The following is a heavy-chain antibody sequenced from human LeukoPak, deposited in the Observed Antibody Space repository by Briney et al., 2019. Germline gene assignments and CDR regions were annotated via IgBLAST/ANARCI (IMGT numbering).Heavy chain of an antibody. Sequence: PGGSLRLSCAASGFTVSSNYMSWVRQAPGKGLEWVSVIYSGGSTYYADSVKGRFTISRDNAKNSLYLQMNSLRAEDTAVYYCARDVITMIVVVNDAFDIWGQGTMVTVSS. CDR1: GFTVSSNY. CDR3: ARDVITMIVVVNDAFDI. V-gene: IGHV3-66*01. CDR2: IYSGGST. J-gene: IGHJ3*02. D-gene: IGHD3-22*01.